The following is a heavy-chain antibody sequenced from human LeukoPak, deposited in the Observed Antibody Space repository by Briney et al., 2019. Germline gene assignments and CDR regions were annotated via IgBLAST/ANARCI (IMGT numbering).Heavy chain of an antibody. J-gene: IGHJ4*02. V-gene: IGHV4-39*07. Sequence: SETLSLTCTVSGGSISSSSYYWGWIRQPPGKGLEWIGSIYYSGSTYYNPSLKSRVTISVDTSKNQFSLKLSSVTAADTAVHYCASSGAVGVRYPVVTAAFDYWGQGTLVTVSS. D-gene: IGHD2-21*02. CDR3: ASSGAVGVRYPVVTAAFDY. CDR1: GGSISSSSYY. CDR2: IYYSGST.